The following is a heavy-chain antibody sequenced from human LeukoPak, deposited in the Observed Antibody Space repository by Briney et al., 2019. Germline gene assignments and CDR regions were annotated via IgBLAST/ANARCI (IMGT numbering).Heavy chain of an antibody. CDR3: ARDRASLVRGIYSIDY. V-gene: IGHV1-69*13. D-gene: IGHD3-10*01. Sequence: GASVKVSCKASGGTFSSYAISWVRQAPGQGLGWTGGIIPLFGTANYAQKFQGRVTITADESTNTAYMELSSLRSEDTAVYYCARDRASLVRGIYSIDYWGQGPLVTVSS. CDR2: IIPLFGTA. J-gene: IGHJ4*02. CDR1: GGTFSSYA.